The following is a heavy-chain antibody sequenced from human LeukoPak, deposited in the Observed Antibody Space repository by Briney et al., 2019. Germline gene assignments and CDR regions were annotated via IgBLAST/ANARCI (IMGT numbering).Heavy chain of an antibody. V-gene: IGHV1-8*03. CDR2: MNSNSGNT. D-gene: IGHD4-23*01. J-gene: IGHJ3*02. CDR1: GYTFINHD. Sequence: ASVKVSCKGYGYTFINHDIDWVRQAAGQGLEWMGWMNSNSGNTGYAQKFQGRVTFTRDTSISTAYMELYSLTSDDTAVYYCAAELYGGNSDCCNFEIWGQGTMVTVSS. CDR3: AAELYGGNSDCCNFEI.